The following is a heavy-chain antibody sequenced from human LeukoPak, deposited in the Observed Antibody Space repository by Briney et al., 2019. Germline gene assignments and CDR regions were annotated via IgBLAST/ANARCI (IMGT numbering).Heavy chain of an antibody. V-gene: IGHV1-46*01. D-gene: IGHD1-26*01. J-gene: IGHJ5*02. CDR3: ARDNSVGDNAWWFDP. Sequence: ASVKVSCKASGYTFTSYYMHWVRQAPGQGLEWMGIINPSGGSTSYTQKFQGRVTMTRDMSTSTDYMELSSLRSEDTAIYYCARDNSVGDNAWWFDPWGQGTLVTVSS. CDR2: INPSGGST. CDR1: GYTFTSYY.